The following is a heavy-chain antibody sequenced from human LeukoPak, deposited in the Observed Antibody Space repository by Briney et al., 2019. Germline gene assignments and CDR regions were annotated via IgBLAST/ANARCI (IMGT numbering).Heavy chain of an antibody. D-gene: IGHD1-26*01. Sequence: SETLSLTCTVSGVSISSLYWSWIRQPPGKGLEWIGYIYCSGSTNYNPSPKSRVTISVDTSKNQFSLKLSSVTAADTAVYYCSRGVGANFWFDPWGQGTLVTVSS. V-gene: IGHV4-59*11. CDR1: GVSISSLY. J-gene: IGHJ5*02. CDR3: SRGVGANFWFDP. CDR2: IYCSGST.